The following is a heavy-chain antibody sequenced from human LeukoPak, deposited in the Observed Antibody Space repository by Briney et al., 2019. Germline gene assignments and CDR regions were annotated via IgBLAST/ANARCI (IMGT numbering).Heavy chain of an antibody. CDR3: ARGVDGLDY. CDR2: IYYSGST. Sequence: KTSETLSLTCTVSGGSISSHYWSWIWQPPGKGLEWIGYIYYSGSTNYNPSLKSRVTISVDTSKNQFSLKLSSVTAADTAVYYCARGVDGLDYWGQGTLVTVSS. D-gene: IGHD5-24*01. V-gene: IGHV4-59*11. CDR1: GGSISSHY. J-gene: IGHJ4*02.